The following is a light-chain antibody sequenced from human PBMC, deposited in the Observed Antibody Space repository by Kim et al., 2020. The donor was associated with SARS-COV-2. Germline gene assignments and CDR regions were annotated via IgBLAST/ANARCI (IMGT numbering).Light chain of an antibody. J-gene: IGLJ2*01. V-gene: IGLV3-21*02. Sequence: APGQTARITGGGNNIGSKSVHWYQRKPGQAPMLVLYYNSARPSGIPERFSGSNSGNTATLTIGRVEAGDEADFYCQVWDSSSDRVVFGGGTQLTVL. CDR3: QVWDSSSDRVV. CDR2: YNS. CDR1: NIGSKS.